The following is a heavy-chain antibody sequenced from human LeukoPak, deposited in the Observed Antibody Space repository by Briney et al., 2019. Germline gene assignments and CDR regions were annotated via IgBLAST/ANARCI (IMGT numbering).Heavy chain of an antibody. D-gene: IGHD3-3*01. CDR1: GGTFSSYA. CDR3: ATLYYDSSYYFDY. Sequence: ASVKVSCKASGGTFSSYAISWVRQAPGQGLEWMGRIIPILGIANYAQKFQGRVTITADKSTSTAYMELRSLRSDDTAVYYCATLYYDSSYYFDYWGQGTLVTVSS. J-gene: IGHJ4*02. CDR2: IIPILGIA. V-gene: IGHV1-69*04.